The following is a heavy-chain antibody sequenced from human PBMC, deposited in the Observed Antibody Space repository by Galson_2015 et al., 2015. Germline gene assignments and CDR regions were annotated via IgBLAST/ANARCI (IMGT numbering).Heavy chain of an antibody. D-gene: IGHD5-12*01. Sequence: SLRLSCAASGFTFTHYAMTWVRQAPGKGLEWVSAISASGGSTYYADSVRGRFTISRDNSKNTQYLQMNSLRAEDTAIYYCAISGRYSRFDIPDFWGQGTLVTVSS. J-gene: IGHJ4*02. CDR3: AISGRYSRFDIPDF. CDR1: GFTFTHYA. CDR2: ISASGGST. V-gene: IGHV3-23*01.